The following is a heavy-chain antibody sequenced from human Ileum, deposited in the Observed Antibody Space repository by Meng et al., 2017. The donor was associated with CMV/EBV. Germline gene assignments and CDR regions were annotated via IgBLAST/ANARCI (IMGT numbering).Heavy chain of an antibody. CDR2: VTGSGGST. CDR1: GFTFSSYA. J-gene: IGHJ4*02. CDR3: AKEETGIDH. V-gene: IGHV3-23*01. Sequence: GESLKISCAASGFTFSSYAMSWVRQAPGKGLEWVSGVTGSGGSTYYADSVKGRFAITRDNSKNTLDLQMNSLRAEDTAVYYCAKEETGIDHWGQGSLVTVSS. D-gene: IGHD6-13*01.